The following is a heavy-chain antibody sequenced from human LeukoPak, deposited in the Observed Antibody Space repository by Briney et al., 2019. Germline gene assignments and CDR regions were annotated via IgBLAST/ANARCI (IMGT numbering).Heavy chain of an antibody. J-gene: IGHJ4*02. V-gene: IGHV4-31*03. CDR2: IYYSGST. CDR1: GGSISSVGHY. CDR3: ARGARDFAY. Sequence: PSETLSLTCTVSGGSISSVGHYWTWIRQHPGKGLEWIGYIYYSGSTSYNPSLKSRVTISVDTSKNQFSLKLSSVTAADTAVYYCARGARDFAYWGQGTLLTVSS. D-gene: IGHD6-6*01.